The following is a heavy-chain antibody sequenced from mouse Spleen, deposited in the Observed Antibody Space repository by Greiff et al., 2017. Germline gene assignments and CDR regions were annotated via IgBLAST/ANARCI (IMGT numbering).Heavy chain of an antibody. Sequence: VQLQQSGGGLVKPGGSLKLSCAASGFAFSSYDMSWVRQTPEKRLEWVAYISSGGGSTYYPDTVKGRFTISRDNAKNTLYLQMSSLKSEDTAMYYCARHGLSWFAYWGQGTLVTVSA. CDR2: ISSGGGST. CDR3: ARHGLSWFAY. V-gene: IGHV5-12-1*01. J-gene: IGHJ3*01. CDR1: GFAFSSYD.